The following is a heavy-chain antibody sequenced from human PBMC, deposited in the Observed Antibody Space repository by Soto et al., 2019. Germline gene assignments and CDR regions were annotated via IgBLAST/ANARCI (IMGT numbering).Heavy chain of an antibody. CDR2: INPNSGGT. CDR3: ARGYGSVGYCSSTSCSYCFAY. J-gene: IGHJ4*02. D-gene: IGHD2-2*01. Sequence: GASVKVSCKASGYTFTGYYMHWVRQAPGQGLEWMGWINPNSGGTNYAQKFQGWVTMTRDTSISTAYMELSRLRSDDTAVYYCARGYGSVGYCSSTSCSYCFAYWGQGTLVTVSS. V-gene: IGHV1-2*04. CDR1: GYTFTGYY.